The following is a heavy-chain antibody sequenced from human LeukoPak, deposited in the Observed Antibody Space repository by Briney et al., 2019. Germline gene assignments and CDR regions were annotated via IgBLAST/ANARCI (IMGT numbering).Heavy chain of an antibody. V-gene: IGHV1-69*13. CDR1: GGTFSSYA. CDR2: IIPIFGTA. CDR3: ARDFFSWHSPGLAYY. Sequence: SVKVSCKASGGTFSSYAISWVRQAPGQGLEWMGGIIPIFGTANYTQKFQGRVTITADESTSTAYMELSSLRSEDTAVYYCARDFFSWHSPGLAYYWGQGTLVTVSS. J-gene: IGHJ4*02. D-gene: IGHD2-21*01.